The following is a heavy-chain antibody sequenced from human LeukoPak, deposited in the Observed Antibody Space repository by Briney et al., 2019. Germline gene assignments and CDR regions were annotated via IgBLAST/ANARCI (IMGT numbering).Heavy chain of an antibody. CDR3: ARLFFYGGNSVPFDY. J-gene: IGHJ4*02. V-gene: IGHV1-2*02. CDR2: INPNGGGI. D-gene: IGHD4-23*01. CDR1: GYTFTAYY. Sequence: ASVKVSCKASGYTFTAYYMHWVRQAPGQGLEWMGWINPNGGGINYAQKFQGRVSLTIDTSINTAYMELSRLRSDDTALYYCARLFFYGGNSVPFDYWGQGTLVTVSS.